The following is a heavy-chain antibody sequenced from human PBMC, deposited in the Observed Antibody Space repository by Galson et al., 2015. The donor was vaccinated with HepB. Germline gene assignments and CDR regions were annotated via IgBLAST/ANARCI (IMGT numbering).Heavy chain of an antibody. CDR1: GFTFSSYS. CDR3: ALYGRYSGNNNKIYSYYGMDV. Sequence: SLRLSCAASGFTFSSYSMNWVRQAPGKGLEWVSSISSSSSYIYYADSVKGRFTISRDNAKNSLYLQMNSLRAEDTAVYYCALYGRYSGNNNKIYSYYGMDVWGQGTTVTVSS. J-gene: IGHJ6*02. D-gene: IGHD5-12*01. V-gene: IGHV3-21*01. CDR2: ISSSSSYI.